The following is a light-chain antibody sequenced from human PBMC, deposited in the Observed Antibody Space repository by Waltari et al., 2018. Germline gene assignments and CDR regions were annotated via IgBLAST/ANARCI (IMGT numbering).Light chain of an antibody. J-gene: IGKJ2*01. CDR1: QSLVHSDGNTY. V-gene: IGKV2-30*02. Sequence: DVVMTQSPLSLPVTPAQPASISCRSSQSLVHSDGNTYLNWFRQRPGQSPRRLIYKVSNRDSGVPDRFSGSGSGTDFTLTINRVEAEDVGLYYCMQGTHWPYTFGQGTKLEIK. CDR2: KVS. CDR3: MQGTHWPYT.